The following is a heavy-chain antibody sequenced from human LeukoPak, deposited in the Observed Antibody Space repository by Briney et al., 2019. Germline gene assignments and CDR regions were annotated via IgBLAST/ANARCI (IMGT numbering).Heavy chain of an antibody. V-gene: IGHV3-23*01. CDR2: ISGSGGST. CDR1: GFTFSSYA. J-gene: IGHJ4*02. Sequence: PGGSLRLSCAASGFTFSSYAMSWVRQAPGKGLEWVSAISGSGGSTYYADSVKGRFALSRDNSKNTLDLQMNSLRADDTAVYYCVKDIQCSYWGQGTPVIVSS. CDR3: VKDIQCSY. D-gene: IGHD2-21*01.